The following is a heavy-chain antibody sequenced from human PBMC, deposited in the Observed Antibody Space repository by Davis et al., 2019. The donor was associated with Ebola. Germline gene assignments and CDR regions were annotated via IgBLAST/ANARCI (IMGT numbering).Heavy chain of an antibody. V-gene: IGHV3-15*01. CDR2: IKSKTDGGTT. Sequence: PGGSLRLSCAASGFTFSNAWMSWVRQAPGKGLEWVGRIKSKTDGGTTDYAAPVKGRFTISRDDSKNTLYLQMNSLKTEDTAVYYCTTSELDYGDPYYFDYWGQGTLVTVSS. CDR3: TTSELDYGDPYYFDY. J-gene: IGHJ4*02. D-gene: IGHD4-17*01. CDR1: GFTFSNAW.